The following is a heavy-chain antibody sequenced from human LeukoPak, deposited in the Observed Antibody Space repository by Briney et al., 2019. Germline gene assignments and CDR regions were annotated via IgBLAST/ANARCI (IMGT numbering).Heavy chain of an antibody. V-gene: IGHV3-30*18. J-gene: IGHJ4*02. CDR1: GFTFSSYE. CDR2: ISYDGGNK. CDR3: AKDLGEAGIFDY. Sequence: PGGSLRLSCAASGFTFSSYEMNWVRQAPGKGLEWVAVISYDGGNKYYADSVKGRFTISRDNSKNTLYLQMNSLRAEDTAVYYCAKDLGEAGIFDYWGQGTLVTVSS. D-gene: IGHD3-10*01.